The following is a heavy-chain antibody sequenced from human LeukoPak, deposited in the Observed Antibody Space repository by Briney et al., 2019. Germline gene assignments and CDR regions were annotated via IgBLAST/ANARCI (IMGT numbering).Heavy chain of an antibody. V-gene: IGHV1-8*03. CDR2: MNPNSGNT. Sequence: GASVKVSCKASGYTFTSYDINWVRQATGQGLEWMGWMNPNSGNTGYAQKFQGRVTITRNTSISTAYMELSSLRSEDTAVYYCARGRYYDTPFDPWGQGTLVTVSS. J-gene: IGHJ5*02. D-gene: IGHD3-22*01. CDR1: GYTFTSYD. CDR3: ARGRYYDTPFDP.